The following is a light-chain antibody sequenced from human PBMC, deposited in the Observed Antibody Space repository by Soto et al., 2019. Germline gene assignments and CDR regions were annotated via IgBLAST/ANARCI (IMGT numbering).Light chain of an antibody. CDR1: QSVLYSSNNKNY. J-gene: IGKJ4*01. CDR2: WAS. V-gene: IGKV4-1*01. CDR3: QQSYSGLLT. Sequence: DIVMTQSPDSLAVSLGERATINCKSSQSVLYSSNNKNYLAWFQQKPGQPPKLLIYWASTRESGVPDRFSGSGSGTEFSLTISSLQAEDVASYYCQQSYSGLLTFGGVTKVEL.